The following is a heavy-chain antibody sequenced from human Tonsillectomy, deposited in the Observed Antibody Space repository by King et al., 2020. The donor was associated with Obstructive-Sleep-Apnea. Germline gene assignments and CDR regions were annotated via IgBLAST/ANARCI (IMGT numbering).Heavy chain of an antibody. CDR2: SSRDRITV. V-gene: IGHV3-48*01. CDR1: GFSLSTYS. J-gene: IGHJ4*02. CDR3: ARARDWSFYY. Sequence: VQLVESGGGSVQPGGSLRLSCVASGFSLSTYSMNWVRQAPGKGLEWISHSSRDRITVLYGESVKGRFTISRDEGKNSLYLQMNSLRPEDTAVYYCARARDWSFYYWGQGTLVTVS. D-gene: IGHD3-9*01.